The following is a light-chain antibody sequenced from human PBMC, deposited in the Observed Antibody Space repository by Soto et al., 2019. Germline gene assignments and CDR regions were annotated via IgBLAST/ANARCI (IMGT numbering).Light chain of an antibody. Sequence: EIVMTQSPATLSVSPGERATLSCRASQSVGSSLAWYQQEPGQAPRLLIYGASTRATGIPARFSGSGSGTEFNLTISSLQSEDFAVYFCQQYKNWPPITFGQGTRLEIK. V-gene: IGKV3-15*01. J-gene: IGKJ5*01. CDR3: QQYKNWPPIT. CDR1: QSVGSS. CDR2: GAS.